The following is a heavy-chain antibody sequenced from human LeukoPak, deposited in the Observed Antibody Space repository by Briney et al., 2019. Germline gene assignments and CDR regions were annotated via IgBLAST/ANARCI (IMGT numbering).Heavy chain of an antibody. CDR1: GFTFSTYA. CDR3: AREGWYYFDY. D-gene: IGHD2-15*01. J-gene: IGHJ4*02. V-gene: IGHV3-30-3*01. CDR2: ISYDGSNK. Sequence: GRSLRLSCAASGFTFSTYAIHWVRQAPGKGLEWVAVISYDGSNKYYVDSVKGRFTIARDNSKNTVYLQMNSLRAEDMAVYYCAREGWYYFDYWGQGTLVTVSS.